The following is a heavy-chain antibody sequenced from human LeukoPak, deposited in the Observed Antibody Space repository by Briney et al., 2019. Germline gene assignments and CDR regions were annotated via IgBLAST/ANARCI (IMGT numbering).Heavy chain of an antibody. Sequence: GSLRLSCAASGFTFSSYSMNWVRQAPGKGLEWVSSISSSSSYIYYADSVKGRFTISRDNSKNTLYLQMNSLRAEDTAVYYCAKDTVSTGYCSGGSCYPGPYYWGQGTLVTVSS. D-gene: IGHD2-15*01. CDR3: AKDTVSTGYCSGGSCYPGPYY. V-gene: IGHV3-21*04. CDR1: GFTFSSYS. CDR2: ISSSSSYI. J-gene: IGHJ4*02.